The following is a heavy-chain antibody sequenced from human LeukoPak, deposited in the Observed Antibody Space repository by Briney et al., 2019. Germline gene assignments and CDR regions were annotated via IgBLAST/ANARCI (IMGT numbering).Heavy chain of an antibody. CDR2: ISNSGRT. V-gene: IGHV4-59*01. CDR3: AKVGAIVRQRWFDP. D-gene: IGHD1-26*01. Sequence: PSETLSLTCSVSGGSIRSYYWSWIRQSPGKGLVWIGYISNSGRTNYNPSLKSRVTISVDTSKNQFSLKLTSVTAADTAVYYCAKVGAIVRQRWFDPWGQGTLVTVSS. J-gene: IGHJ5*02. CDR1: GGSIRSYY.